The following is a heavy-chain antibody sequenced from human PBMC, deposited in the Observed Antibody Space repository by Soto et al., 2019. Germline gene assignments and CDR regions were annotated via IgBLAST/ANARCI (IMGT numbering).Heavy chain of an antibody. V-gene: IGHV2-5*02. CDR2: IYWDDSK. CDR1: GFSLSTSGVG. J-gene: IGHJ4*02. D-gene: IGHD3-9*01. CDR3: AHKGPEDWPLDY. Sequence: QITLKESGPTLVRPTQTLTLTCAFSGFSLSTSGVGVGWIRQPPGKALEWLAVIYWDDSKHYSPSLRSRLTITKDTSKNQGVLTMTNMDPRDTGTYYGAHKGPEDWPLDYWGQGTLVTVSS.